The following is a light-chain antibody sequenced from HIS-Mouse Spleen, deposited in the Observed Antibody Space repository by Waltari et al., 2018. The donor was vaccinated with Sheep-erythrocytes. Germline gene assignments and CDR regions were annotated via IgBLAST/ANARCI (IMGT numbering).Light chain of an antibody. V-gene: IGLV3-1*01. CDR3: QAWDSSTVV. J-gene: IGLJ2*01. CDR1: KLGEKY. Sequence: SYELTQPPSVSVSPGQTASITCSGDKLGEKYACWSQQKPGQSPVLVIYQDSQRPSGIPERFSGSNSGNTATLTISGTQAMDEADYYCQAWDSSTVVFGGGTKLTVL. CDR2: QDS.